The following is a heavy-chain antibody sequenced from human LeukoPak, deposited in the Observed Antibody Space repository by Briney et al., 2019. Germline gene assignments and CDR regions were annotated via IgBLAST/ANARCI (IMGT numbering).Heavy chain of an antibody. CDR3: ARHGQDTGNFYAHFDY. J-gene: IGHJ4*02. Sequence: PSETLSLTCTVSGGSISSYYWSWIRQPPGKGLEWIAYINYSGNTNNNPSLKSRVTISVDTSKSQFSLKLSSVTAADTAVYYCARHGQDTGNFYAHFDYWGQGTLVTVSS. V-gene: IGHV4-59*08. CDR2: INYSGNT. D-gene: IGHD1-26*01. CDR1: GGSISSYY.